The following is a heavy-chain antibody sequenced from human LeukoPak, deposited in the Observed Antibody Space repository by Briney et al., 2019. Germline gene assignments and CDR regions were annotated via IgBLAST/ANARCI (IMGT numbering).Heavy chain of an antibody. J-gene: IGHJ4*02. CDR2: IKRKTDGETT. V-gene: IGHV3-15*01. CDR1: GFSFSNAW. CDR3: TTDPSIAAALFDY. D-gene: IGHD6-13*01. Sequence: GGSLRLSCAVSGFSFSNAWMSWVRQAPGKGLEWVGRIKRKTDGETTDYIAPLKGRFIISRDDSQNILYLQMNSLKTEDTAVYYCTTDPSIAAALFDYWGQGTLVTVSS.